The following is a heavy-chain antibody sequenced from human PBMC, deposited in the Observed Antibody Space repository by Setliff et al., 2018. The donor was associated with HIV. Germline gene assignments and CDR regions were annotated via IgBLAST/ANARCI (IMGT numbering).Heavy chain of an antibody. CDR3: AISIVGVTSEMY. J-gene: IGHJ4*02. CDR1: GVPLSDYY. D-gene: IGHD2-21*02. Sequence: PSETLSLTYTLNGVPLSDYYWNWIRQSPGKGLEWIVEVNHNGNINYNPSLKSRVTVSVDTSKTQYSLKMISVTAADTAMYYCAISIVGVTSEMYWAQGTLVTVSS. V-gene: IGHV4-34*01. CDR2: VNHNGNI.